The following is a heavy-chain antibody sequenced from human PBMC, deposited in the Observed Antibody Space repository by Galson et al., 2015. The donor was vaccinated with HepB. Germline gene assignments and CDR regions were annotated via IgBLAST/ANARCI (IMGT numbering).Heavy chain of an antibody. CDR3: AREAAIAAPAAFDN. J-gene: IGHJ4*02. Sequence: SLRLSCAASGFIFSRHGFHWVRQAPGKGLEWVALIWADGTKQLYGDSVKGRFTISRDNAKNKVYLQMNSLRADDTAVYYCAREAAIAAPAAFDNWGQGALVTVSS. CDR2: IWADGTKQ. CDR1: GFIFSRHG. D-gene: IGHD6-13*01. V-gene: IGHV3-33*01.